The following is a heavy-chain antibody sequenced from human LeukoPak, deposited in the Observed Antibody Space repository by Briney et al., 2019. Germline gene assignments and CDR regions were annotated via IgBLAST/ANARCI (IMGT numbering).Heavy chain of an antibody. V-gene: IGHV1-24*01. CDR1: GYSFSELS. D-gene: IGHD3-22*01. CDR3: ATVDSSGYCDF. J-gene: IGHJ4*02. Sequence: ASVKVSCKVSGYSFSELSIYWVRQAPGKGLEWMGGFDPEDDETIYAQRFQGRVTMTEDTSTDTAYMELSSLRSEDTAVYYCATVDSSGYCDFWGQGTLVTVSS. CDR2: FDPEDDET.